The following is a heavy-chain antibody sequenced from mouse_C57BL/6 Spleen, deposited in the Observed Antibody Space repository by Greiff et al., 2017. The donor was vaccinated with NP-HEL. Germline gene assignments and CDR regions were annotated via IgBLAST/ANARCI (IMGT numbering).Heavy chain of an antibody. J-gene: IGHJ1*03. CDR2: IRNKANGYTT. CDR3: ARYLGAGYFDV. Sequence: EVKLLESGGGLVQPGGSLSLSCAASGFTFTDYYMSWVRQPPGKALEWLGFIRNKANGYTTEYSASVKGRFTISRDNSQSILYLQMNALRAEDSATYYCARYLGAGYFDVWGTGTTVTVSS. D-gene: IGHD4-1*01. CDR1: GFTFTDYY. V-gene: IGHV7-3*01.